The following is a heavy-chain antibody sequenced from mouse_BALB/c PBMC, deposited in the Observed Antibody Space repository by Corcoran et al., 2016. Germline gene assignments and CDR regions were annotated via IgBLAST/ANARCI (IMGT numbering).Heavy chain of an antibody. CDR1: GYTFTNYG. CDR2: INTNTGEP. V-gene: IGHV9-3*02. D-gene: IGHD2-4*01. J-gene: IGHJ3*01. Sequence: QIQLVQSGPELKKPGETVKISCKASGYTFTNYGMNWVKQAPGKGLKWMGWINTNTGEPTYAEEFKGRFAFSLETSASTAYLQINNHKNEDTATYFCARGTMTFAYWGQGTLVTVSA. CDR3: ARGTMTFAY.